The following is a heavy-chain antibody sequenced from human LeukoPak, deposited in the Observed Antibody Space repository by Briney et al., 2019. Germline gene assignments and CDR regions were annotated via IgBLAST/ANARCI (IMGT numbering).Heavy chain of an antibody. V-gene: IGHV3-48*03. CDR2: ISSSGSTI. D-gene: IGHD1-26*01. CDR1: GFTFSSYE. J-gene: IGHJ4*02. Sequence: GGSLRLSCAASGFTFSSYEMNWVRQAPGKGLEWVSYISSSGSTIYYADSVKGRFTISRDNAKNSLYLQMNSLRAEDTALYYCAKDVAPNVGATFDYWGQGTLVTVSS. CDR3: AKDVAPNVGATFDY.